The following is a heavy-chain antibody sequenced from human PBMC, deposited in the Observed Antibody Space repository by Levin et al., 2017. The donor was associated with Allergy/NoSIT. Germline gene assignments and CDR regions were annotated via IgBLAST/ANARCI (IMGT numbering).Heavy chain of an antibody. Sequence: LSLTCAASGFTFSSYGMHWVRQAPGKGLEWVAVISYDGSNKYYADSVKGRFTISRDNSKNTLYLQMNSLRAEDTAVYYCAKDIIPTIAGGPLGYWGQGTLVTVSS. V-gene: IGHV3-30*18. D-gene: IGHD3-3*01. CDR1: GFTFSSYG. CDR2: ISYDGSNK. CDR3: AKDIIPTIAGGPLGY. J-gene: IGHJ4*02.